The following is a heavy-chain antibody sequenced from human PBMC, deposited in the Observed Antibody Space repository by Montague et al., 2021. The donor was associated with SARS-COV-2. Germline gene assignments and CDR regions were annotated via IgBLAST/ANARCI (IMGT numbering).Heavy chain of an antibody. CDR1: GFTFSDYA. J-gene: IGHJ4*02. D-gene: IGHD3-10*01. CDR2: VSGGDIV. Sequence: SLRLSCAASGFTFSDYAMSWVRQAPGKGLEWVSSVSGGDIVFYANSVRGRFTISRDNSKNTLYLQMNSLRAEDTAVYYCARDNYYGSGRSYWGQGTLVTVSS. V-gene: IGHV3-23*01. CDR3: ARDNYYGSGRSY.